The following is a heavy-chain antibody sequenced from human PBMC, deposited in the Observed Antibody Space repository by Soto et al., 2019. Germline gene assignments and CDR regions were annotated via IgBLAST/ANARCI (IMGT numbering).Heavy chain of an antibody. Sequence: VQLVQSGAEVKKPGSSVKVSCKASGGTFSSYPISWVRQAPGQGLEWMGRIIPIPDITDYAQRFQGRVTITADKSTSTAYMELSSLSSDDTAVYYCARPTSTGTTSGYYFDYWGQGTLVTVSS. D-gene: IGHD1-7*01. CDR3: ARPTSTGTTSGYYFDY. CDR2: IIPIPDIT. J-gene: IGHJ4*02. V-gene: IGHV1-69*02. CDR1: GGTFSSYP.